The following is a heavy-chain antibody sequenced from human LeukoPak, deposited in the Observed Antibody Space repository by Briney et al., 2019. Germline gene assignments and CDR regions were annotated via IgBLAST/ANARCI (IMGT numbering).Heavy chain of an antibody. CDR2: IYTSGST. D-gene: IGHD1-26*01. Sequence: SETLSLTCTVSGGSISSYYWSWIRQPAGKGLEWIGRIYTSGSTNYNSSLKSRVTMSVDTSKNQFSLKLSSVTAADTAVYYCAREERATAPGVYDYWGQGALVTVSS. CDR1: GGSISSYY. V-gene: IGHV4-4*07. J-gene: IGHJ4*02. CDR3: AREERATAPGVYDY.